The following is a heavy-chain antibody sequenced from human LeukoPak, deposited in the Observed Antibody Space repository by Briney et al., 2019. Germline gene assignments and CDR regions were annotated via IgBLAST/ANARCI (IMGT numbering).Heavy chain of an antibody. V-gene: IGHV4-59*01. CDR1: GGSISPYY. D-gene: IGHD6-19*01. CDR3: ARDLKIGYNSGWYSFDY. Sequence: SETLSLTCTVSGGSISPYYRGWIRQPPGKGLEWIGYIYYSGTTNYNPSLKSRVTISVDTSKNQFSLKLNSVTAADTAVYYCARDLKIGYNSGWYSFDYWGQGSLVTVSS. J-gene: IGHJ4*02. CDR2: IYYSGTT.